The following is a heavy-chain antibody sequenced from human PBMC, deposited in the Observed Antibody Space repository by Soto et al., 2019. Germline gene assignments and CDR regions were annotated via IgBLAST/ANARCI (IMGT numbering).Heavy chain of an antibody. Sequence: PSETLSLSCAVYGGSFSGYYWSWIRQPPGKGLERIGYIDHSGSTNYNPSLKSRVTISVDTSKNQFSLKLSSVTAADTAVYYCARENSGRYDYWGQGTLVTVSS. CDR2: IDHSGST. CDR3: ARENSGRYDY. D-gene: IGHD1-26*01. J-gene: IGHJ4*02. V-gene: IGHV4-59*01. CDR1: GGSFSGYY.